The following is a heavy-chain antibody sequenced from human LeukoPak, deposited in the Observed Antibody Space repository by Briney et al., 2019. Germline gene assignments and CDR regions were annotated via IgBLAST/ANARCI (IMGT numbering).Heavy chain of an antibody. V-gene: IGHV3-48*04. D-gene: IGHD2-2*02. Sequence: GGSLRLSCAASGFTFGSYSINWVRQAPGKGLEWLSYINGRSNTIFYADSVKGRFTISRDNAKNSLFLQMNSLRAEDTAVYYCASRYCTSTRCYTVLGAFDIWGQGTMVTVSS. CDR3: ASRYCTSTRCYTVLGAFDI. CDR1: GFTFGSYS. J-gene: IGHJ3*02. CDR2: INGRSNTI.